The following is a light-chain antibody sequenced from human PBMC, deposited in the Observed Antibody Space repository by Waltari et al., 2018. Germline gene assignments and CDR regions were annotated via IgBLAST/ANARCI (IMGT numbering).Light chain of an antibody. J-gene: IGLJ2*01. CDR1: NSDIGAYTY. V-gene: IGLV2-11*01. CDR3: ASYAATNTFL. CDR2: DVN. Sequence: QAALTQPPSVSGSPGQSVTISCAGTNSDIGAYTYVSWYQQLPGKAPKLMIFDVNTRPSGFSDRCSGSKSGNTASLTISVLQTTDDADYFCASYAATNTFLFGGGTRLTVL.